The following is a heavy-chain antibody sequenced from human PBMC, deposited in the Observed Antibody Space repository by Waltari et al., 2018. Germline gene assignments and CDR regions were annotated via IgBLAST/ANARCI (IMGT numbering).Heavy chain of an antibody. Sequence: QEQLLGSGGGVVRPGRSLRLPCAASGFIFNGYGMHWVRPAPGKGLEWVAVISYDGSNKYYADSVKGRFTVSRDNSKKTLYLQMDSLKVEDTAVYYCAKDWRWEDNLWGMNVWGQGATVTVSS. D-gene: IGHD1-26*01. CDR2: ISYDGSNK. V-gene: IGHV3-30*18. CDR1: GFIFNGYG. J-gene: IGHJ6*02. CDR3: AKDWRWEDNLWGMNV.